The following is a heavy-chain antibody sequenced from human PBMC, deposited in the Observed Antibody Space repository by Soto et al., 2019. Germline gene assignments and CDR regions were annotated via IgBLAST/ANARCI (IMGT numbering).Heavy chain of an antibody. Sequence: ASVKVSCKASGCTFSSYAIRWVRQAPGEGLEWMGGIISIFGTANYAQKFQVRVTITADKSTNTAYMERSSLRSEDTAVYYCATNHGVRGVIITPIQYYYYGMNVWGQGTTVNVSS. CDR3: ATNHGVRGVIITPIQYYYYGMNV. V-gene: IGHV1-69*06. CDR1: GCTFSSYA. J-gene: IGHJ6*01. D-gene: IGHD3-10*01. CDR2: IISIFGTA.